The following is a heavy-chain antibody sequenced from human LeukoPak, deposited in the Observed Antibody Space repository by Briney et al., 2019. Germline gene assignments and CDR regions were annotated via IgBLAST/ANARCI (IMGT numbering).Heavy chain of an antibody. CDR1: GFTFSSYW. D-gene: IGHD1-26*01. CDR2: INSDGSST. CDR3: ARVGSGSYGQAFDI. J-gene: IGHJ3*02. V-gene: IGHV3-74*01. Sequence: HPGGSLRLSCAASGFTFSSYWMHWVRQAPGKGLVWVSRINSDGSSTSYADSVKGRFTISRDNAKNTLYLQMNSLRAEDTAVYYCARVGSGSYGQAFDIWGQGTMVTVSS.